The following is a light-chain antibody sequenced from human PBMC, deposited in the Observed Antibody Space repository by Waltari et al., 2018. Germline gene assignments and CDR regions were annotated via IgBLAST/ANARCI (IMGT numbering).Light chain of an antibody. CDR1: PSVFYSSDNKNY. Sequence: IDCKSSPSVFYSSDNKNYLAWYQQKPGQPPKLLIYWASTRDSGVPDRFSGSGSGTHFTLSISGLQAEDVAVYYCQQYYSTSLTFGGGTKVEIK. CDR3: QQYYSTSLT. CDR2: WAS. V-gene: IGKV4-1*01. J-gene: IGKJ4*01.